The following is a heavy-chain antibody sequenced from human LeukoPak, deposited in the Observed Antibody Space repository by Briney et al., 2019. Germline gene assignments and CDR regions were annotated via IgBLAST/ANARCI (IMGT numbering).Heavy chain of an antibody. CDR3: ARRNGQDIVATFRRRYYFDY. J-gene: IGHJ4*02. V-gene: IGHV4-34*01. CDR2: INHSGST. D-gene: IGHD5-12*01. CDR1: GGAFSGYY. Sequence: SETLSLTCAVYGGAFSGYYWSWIRKPPGKGLEWIGEINHSGSTNYNPSPKSRVTISVDTSKNQFSLKLSSVTAADTAVYYCARRNGQDIVATFRRRYYFDYWGQGTLVTVSS.